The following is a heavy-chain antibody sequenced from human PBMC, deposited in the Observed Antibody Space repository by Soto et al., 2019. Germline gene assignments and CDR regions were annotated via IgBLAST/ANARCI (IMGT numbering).Heavy chain of an antibody. D-gene: IGHD3-22*01. CDR3: ARTLTYYYDSSGYEYDY. CDR2: IDWDDDK. J-gene: IGHJ4*02. V-gene: IGHV2-70*01. CDR1: GFSLSTSGMC. Sequence: SGPTLVNPTHTLTLTCTFSGFSLSTSGMCVSWIRQPPGKALEWLALIDWDDDKYYSTSLKTRLTISKDTSKNQVVLTMTNMDPVDTATYYCARTLTYYYDSSGYEYDYWGQGTLVTVSS.